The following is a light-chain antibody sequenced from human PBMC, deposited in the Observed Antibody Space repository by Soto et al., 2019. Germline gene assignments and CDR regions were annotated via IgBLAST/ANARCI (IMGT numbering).Light chain of an antibody. V-gene: IGKV3-11*01. CDR3: QQRSNWPPRIT. Sequence: IVLTQSLAALALSPGERATLSCRASQSVSSYFAWYQQKPGQAPRLLIYDASNRATGIPARFSGSGSGTDFTLTISSLEPEDFAVYYCQQRSNWPPRITFGQGTRLDIK. J-gene: IGKJ5*01. CDR2: DAS. CDR1: QSVSSY.